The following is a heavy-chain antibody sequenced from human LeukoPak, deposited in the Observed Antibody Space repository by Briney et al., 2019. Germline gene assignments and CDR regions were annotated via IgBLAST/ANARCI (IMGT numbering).Heavy chain of an antibody. CDR3: AKDRIAASGPSYYFDY. V-gene: IGHV3-30*02. CDR1: GFIFRSYG. J-gene: IGHJ4*02. CDR2: IRYDGNNE. D-gene: IGHD6-13*01. Sequence: PGGSLRLSCSASGFIFRSYGMHWVRQAPGSGLEWAAFIRYDGNNEDYVDSVKGRFTISRDNSKNTLYLQMNSLRAEDTAVYYCAKDRIAASGPSYYFDYWGQGTLVTVSS.